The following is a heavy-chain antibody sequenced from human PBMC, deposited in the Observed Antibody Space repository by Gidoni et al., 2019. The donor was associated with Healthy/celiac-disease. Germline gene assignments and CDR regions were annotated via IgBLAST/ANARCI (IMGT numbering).Heavy chain of an antibody. CDR2: IYYSGST. V-gene: IGHV4-39*01. D-gene: IGHD6-13*01. CDR3: ARGGGDGYSSSYFDY. Sequence: QLQLQESGPGLVKPSETLSLNCTVSGGALSSSSYYWGCIRQPPGKGMEWIGSIYYSGSTYYNPSLKSRVTISVDTSKNQFSLKLSSVTAADTAVYYCARGGGDGYSSSYFDYWGQGTLVTVSS. CDR1: GGALSSSSYY. J-gene: IGHJ4*02.